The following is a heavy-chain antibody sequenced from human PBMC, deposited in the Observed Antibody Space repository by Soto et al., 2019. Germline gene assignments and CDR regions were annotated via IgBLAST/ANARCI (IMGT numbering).Heavy chain of an antibody. J-gene: IGHJ3*02. Sequence: QVQLVQSGAEVKKPGASVKVSCKASGYTFTGYYMHWVRQAPGQGLEWMGWINPNSGGTNYAQKFQGRVTMTRATSISTAYMELSRLRSDDTAVYYCARGGPATVSSPDAFDIWGQGTMVTVSS. D-gene: IGHD2-2*01. CDR1: GYTFTGYY. V-gene: IGHV1-2*02. CDR3: ARGGPATVSSPDAFDI. CDR2: INPNSGGT.